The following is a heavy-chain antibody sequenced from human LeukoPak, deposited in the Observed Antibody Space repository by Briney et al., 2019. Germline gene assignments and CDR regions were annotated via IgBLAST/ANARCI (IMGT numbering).Heavy chain of an antibody. CDR3: ARQVGYCSSTSCYTGISLVDY. CDR2: IYYSGST. J-gene: IGHJ4*02. Sequence: PSETLSLTCTVSGGSISSYYWSWIRQPPGKGLEWIGYIYYSGSTYYNPSLKSRVTISVDTSKNQFSLKLSSVTAADTAVYYCARQVGYCSSTSCYTGISLVDYWGQGTLVTVSS. V-gene: IGHV4-59*08. D-gene: IGHD2-2*02. CDR1: GGSISSYY.